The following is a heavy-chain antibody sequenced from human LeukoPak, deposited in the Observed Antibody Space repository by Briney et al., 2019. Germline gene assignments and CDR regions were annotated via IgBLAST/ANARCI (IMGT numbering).Heavy chain of an antibody. CDR2: ISSSSSTI. CDR1: GFTFSSYS. CDR3: AKDPGDTVRGYYTDV. D-gene: IGHD1-26*01. V-gene: IGHV3-48*01. J-gene: IGHJ6*03. Sequence: GGSLRLSCAASGFTFSSYSMNWVRQAPGKGLEWVSYISSSSSTIYYADSVKGRFTISRDNAKNSLYLQVNSVTADDTAVYYCAKDPGDTVRGYYTDVWGKGTTVIVSS.